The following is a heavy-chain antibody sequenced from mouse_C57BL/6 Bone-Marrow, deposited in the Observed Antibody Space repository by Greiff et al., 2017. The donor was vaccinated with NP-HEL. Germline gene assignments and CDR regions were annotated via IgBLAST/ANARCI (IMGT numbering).Heavy chain of an antibody. D-gene: IGHD1-1*01. Sequence: VQLQQSGAELVKPGASVKMSCKASGYTFTSYWITWVKQRPGQGLEWIGDIYPGSGSTNYNEKFKSKATLTVDTSSSTAYMQLSSLTSEDSAVYYCASSYYYGSSYGDYWGQGTTLTVSS. CDR3: ASSYYYGSSYGDY. CDR1: GYTFTSYW. CDR2: IYPGSGST. J-gene: IGHJ2*01. V-gene: IGHV1-55*01.